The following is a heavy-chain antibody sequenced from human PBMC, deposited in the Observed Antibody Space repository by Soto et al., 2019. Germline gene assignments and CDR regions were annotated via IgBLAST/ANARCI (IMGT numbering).Heavy chain of an antibody. CDR3: ARALYDFWSGYYFDY. CDR1: GYTFTSYG. D-gene: IGHD3-3*01. Sequence: GASVKVSCKASGYTFTSYGISWVRQAPGQRLEWMGWINAGNGNTKYSQKFQGRVTITRDTSASTAYMELSSLRSEDTAVYYCARALYDFWSGYYFDYWGQGTLVTVSS. V-gene: IGHV1-3*01. CDR2: INAGNGNT. J-gene: IGHJ4*02.